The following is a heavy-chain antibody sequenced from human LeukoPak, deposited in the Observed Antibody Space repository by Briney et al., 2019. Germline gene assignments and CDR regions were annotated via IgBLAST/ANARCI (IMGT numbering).Heavy chain of an antibody. Sequence: GGSLRLSCSASGFTFSSYVMSWVRQAPGKGLEWVAYISGGKGIITDQADSVKGRFTISRDNSKKSLYLQMNNLRAEDTAIYYCATSRSHRTIYYYYGMDLWGQGTTVIVS. CDR2: ISGGKGIIT. V-gene: IGHV3-23*01. CDR3: ATSRSHRTIYYYYGMDL. J-gene: IGHJ6*02. D-gene: IGHD1-14*01. CDR1: GFTFSSYV.